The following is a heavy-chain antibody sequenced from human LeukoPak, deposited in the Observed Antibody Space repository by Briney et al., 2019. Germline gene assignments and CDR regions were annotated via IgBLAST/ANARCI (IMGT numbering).Heavy chain of an antibody. CDR1: GYSISSGYY. D-gene: IGHD6-13*01. V-gene: IGHV4-38-2*01. CDR3: ARPIPAAGTGAFDI. J-gene: IGHJ3*02. CDR2: IYHSGST. Sequence: SETLSLTCAVSGYSISSGYYWGWIRPPPGKGLEWIGSIYHSGSTYYNPSLKSRVTISVDTSKNQFSLKLSSVTAADTAVYYCARPIPAAGTGAFDIWGQGTMVTVSS.